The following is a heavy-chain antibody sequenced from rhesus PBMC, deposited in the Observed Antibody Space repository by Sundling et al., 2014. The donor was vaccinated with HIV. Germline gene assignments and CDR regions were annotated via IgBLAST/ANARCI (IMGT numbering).Heavy chain of an antibody. J-gene: IGHJ1*01. D-gene: IGHD3-28*01. CDR2: FYGSRSTT. CDR3: ASDAPSRGNSNSGSYFLAGKQHFEF. Sequence: QVQLQESGPGVVKPSETLSLTCAVSGDSISDSYRWSWIRQPPGQGLEWIGYFYGSRSTTNYNPSLESRVTISRDTSRNQFSLKVTSVTAADTGVYYCASDAPSRGNSNSGSYFLAGKQHFEFWGQGVLVTVSS. V-gene: IGHV4S10*01. CDR1: GDSISDSYR.